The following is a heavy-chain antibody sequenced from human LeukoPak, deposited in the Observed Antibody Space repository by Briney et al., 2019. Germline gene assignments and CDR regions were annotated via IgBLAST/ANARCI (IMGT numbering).Heavy chain of an antibody. D-gene: IGHD3-22*01. CDR2: IKQDGSEK. Sequence: GGSLRLSCAASGFTFSSYWMSWVRQAPGKGLEWVANIKQDGSEKYYVDSVKGRFTISRDNAKNSLYLQMNSLRAEDTAVYYCARDGVVVIIGDYFDYWGQGTLVTVSS. CDR3: ARDGVVVIIGDYFDY. V-gene: IGHV3-7*01. J-gene: IGHJ4*02. CDR1: GFTFSSYW.